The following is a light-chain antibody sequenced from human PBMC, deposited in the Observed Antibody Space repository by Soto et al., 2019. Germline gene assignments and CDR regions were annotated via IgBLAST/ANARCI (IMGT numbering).Light chain of an antibody. CDR2: GAS. CDR3: QHYGGSPPLT. Sequence: EVVLTQSPGTLSLSSGERATLSCRASESIRNTYLAWYQQKPGQAPRLLMYGASTRAAGVPDRFSGSGSGTDFTLTISRLEPEDFALYYCQHYGGSPPLTFGGGAKVEIK. V-gene: IGKV3-20*01. CDR1: ESIRNTY. J-gene: IGKJ4*01.